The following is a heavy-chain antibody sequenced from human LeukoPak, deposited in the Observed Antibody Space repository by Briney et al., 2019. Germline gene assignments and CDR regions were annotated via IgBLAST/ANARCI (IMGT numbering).Heavy chain of an antibody. Sequence: GGSLRLSCAASGFTVSGTHMTWVRQAPQKGLEWVSAMYTGGTTYYADSVTGRFTVSRDTSRTTLFLHMNNLRAEDTAVYYCAKDEATSGGGLASWGQGTLVIVSS. CDR2: MYTGGTT. CDR3: AKDEATSGGGLAS. CDR1: GFTVSGTH. D-gene: IGHD3-16*01. J-gene: IGHJ5*01. V-gene: IGHV3-53*01.